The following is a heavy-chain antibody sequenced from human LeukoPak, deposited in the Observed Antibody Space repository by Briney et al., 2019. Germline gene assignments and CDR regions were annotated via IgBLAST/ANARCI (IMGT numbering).Heavy chain of an antibody. CDR2: ITGTGGST. Sequence: GGSLRLSCAASGFTFSSYAMSWVRQAPGKGLEWVSAITGTGGSTYYADSVKGRFTISRDNSKNTLYLQMNSLRGEDTAVYYCATRGYCSGTSCYAPQPWGQGTLVTVSS. CDR3: ATRGYCSGTSCYAPQP. D-gene: IGHD2-2*01. J-gene: IGHJ5*02. CDR1: GFTFSSYA. V-gene: IGHV3-23*01.